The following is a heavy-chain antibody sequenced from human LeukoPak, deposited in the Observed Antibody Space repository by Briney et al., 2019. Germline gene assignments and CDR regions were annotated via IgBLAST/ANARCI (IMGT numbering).Heavy chain of an antibody. J-gene: IGHJ4*02. CDR3: AKEGYEYDSSGHNYFDY. CDR1: GFTFSSYW. CDR2: IKQDGSEK. Sequence: GRSLRLSCAASGFTFSSYWMSWVRQAPGKGLEWVANIKQDGSEKYYVDSVKGRFTISRDNAKNSLYLQMNSLRAEDTAVYYCAKEGYEYDSSGHNYFDYWGQGTLVTVSS. V-gene: IGHV3-7*01. D-gene: IGHD3-22*01.